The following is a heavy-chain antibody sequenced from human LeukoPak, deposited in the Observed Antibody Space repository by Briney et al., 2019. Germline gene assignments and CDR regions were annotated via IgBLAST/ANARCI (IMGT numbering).Heavy chain of an antibody. CDR1: GYTFTGYY. D-gene: IGHD3-16*01. CDR2: INPNSGGT. J-gene: IGHJ3*02. CDR3: ARAWGHSDAFDI. V-gene: IGHV1-2*02. Sequence: GASVKVSCKDSGYTFTGYYMHCVRQAPGQGLEWMGWINPNSGGTNYAQKFQGRVTMTRDTSISTAYMELSRLRSDDTAVYYCARAWGHSDAFDIWGQGTMVTVSS.